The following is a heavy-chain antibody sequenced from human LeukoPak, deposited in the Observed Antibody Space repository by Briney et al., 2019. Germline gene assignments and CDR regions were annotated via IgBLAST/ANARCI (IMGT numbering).Heavy chain of an antibody. D-gene: IGHD3-22*01. Sequence: GGSLRLSCAGSGFTFNTYNMNWVRQAPGKGLEWVSSISSSSSYIYYADSVKGRFTISRDNAKNSLYLQMNSLRAEDTAVYYCARDGSGYSDPVDYWGQGTLVTVSS. J-gene: IGHJ4*02. CDR1: GFTFNTYN. V-gene: IGHV3-21*01. CDR3: ARDGSGYSDPVDY. CDR2: ISSSSSYI.